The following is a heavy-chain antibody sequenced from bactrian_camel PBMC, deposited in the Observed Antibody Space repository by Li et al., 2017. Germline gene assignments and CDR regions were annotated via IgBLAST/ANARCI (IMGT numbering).Heavy chain of an antibody. D-gene: IGHD7*01. CDR2: IDTSGRT. J-gene: IGHJ6*01. CDR1: GYAWYIYC. V-gene: IGHV3S1*01. Sequence: HVQLVESGGDSVQPGGSLTLSCSTAGYAWYIYCMAWFRQAPGKEREGVATIDTSGRTSYADSVNGRFTISKDISKTTLYLQMNNLKSEDTAMYYCAADRRECYYSPTNNWSRFSSVIGFGYWGQGTQVTVS. CDR3: AADRRECYYSPTNNWSRFSSVIGFGY.